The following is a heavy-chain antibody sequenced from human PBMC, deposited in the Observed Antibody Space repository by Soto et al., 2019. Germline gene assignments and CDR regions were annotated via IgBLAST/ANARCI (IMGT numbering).Heavy chain of an antibody. Sequence: GESLKISCKGSGYRFTDYWIVWVRQMPGKGLEWMGNIYPGDSDTRYSPSFQGQVTVSADKSITTAYLQWNSLKASDTAMYYCARKQDYFNYQSMDVWGQGTTVTVSS. D-gene: IGHD1-7*01. J-gene: IGHJ6*02. V-gene: IGHV5-51*01. CDR2: IYPGDSDT. CDR3: ARKQDYFNYQSMDV. CDR1: GYRFTDYW.